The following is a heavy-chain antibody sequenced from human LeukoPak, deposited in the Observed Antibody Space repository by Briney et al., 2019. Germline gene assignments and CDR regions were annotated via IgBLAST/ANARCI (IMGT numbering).Heavy chain of an antibody. CDR1: GGTFSSYA. CDR2: IIPIFGTA. J-gene: IGHJ5*02. V-gene: IGHV1-69*05. D-gene: IGHD4-11*01. CDR3: ARDLEDSNYVRWFDP. Sequence: ASVKVSCKASGGTFSSYAISWVRQAPGQGLEWMGGIIPIFGTANYAQKFQGRVTITTDESTSTAYMELSSLRSEDTAVYYCARDLEDSNYVRWFDPWGQGTLVTVSS.